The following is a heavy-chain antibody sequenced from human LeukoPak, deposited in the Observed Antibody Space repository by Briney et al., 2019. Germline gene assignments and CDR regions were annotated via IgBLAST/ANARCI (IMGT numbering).Heavy chain of an antibody. D-gene: IGHD5-18*01. CDR3: ASPPVDTAMVTAPEYFQH. J-gene: IGHJ1*01. CDR2: IIPIFGTA. CDR1: GGTFSSYA. V-gene: IGHV1-69*05. Sequence: SVKVSCKASGGTFSSYAISWVRQAPGQGLEWMGGIIPIFGTANYAQKFQGRVTITTDESTSTAYMELSSPRSEDTAVYYCASPPVDTAMVTAPEYFQHWGQGTLVTVSS.